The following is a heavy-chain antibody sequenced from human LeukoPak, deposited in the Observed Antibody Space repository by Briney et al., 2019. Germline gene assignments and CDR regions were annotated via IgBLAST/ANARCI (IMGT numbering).Heavy chain of an antibody. Sequence: GASVKVSCRTSGYTFTTYYMHWVRQAPGQGLEWMGIVNPGTGSTSYAQKFQGRVTMTRDTSTSTVYMELSSLRSEDTAVYYCARRADGDEGYFDSWGQGTLVTVSA. V-gene: IGHV1-46*01. D-gene: IGHD4-17*01. CDR1: GYTFTTYY. CDR3: ARRADGDEGYFDS. CDR2: VNPGTGST. J-gene: IGHJ4*02.